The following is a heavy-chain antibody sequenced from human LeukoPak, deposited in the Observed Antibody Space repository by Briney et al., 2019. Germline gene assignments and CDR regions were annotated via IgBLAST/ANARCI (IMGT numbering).Heavy chain of an antibody. CDR2: IRYDGSNK. Sequence: PGGSLRLSCAASGFTFSSYGMHWVRQAPGKGLEWVAFIRYDGSNKYYADSVKGRFTISRDNSKNTVSLQMNSLRAEDTAVYYCARDRTKQWLDDAFDIWGQGTMVTVSS. V-gene: IGHV3-30*02. D-gene: IGHD3-22*01. J-gene: IGHJ3*02. CDR1: GFTFSSYG. CDR3: ARDRTKQWLDDAFDI.